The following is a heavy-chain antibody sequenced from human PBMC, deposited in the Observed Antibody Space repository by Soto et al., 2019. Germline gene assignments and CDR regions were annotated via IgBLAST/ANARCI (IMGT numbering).Heavy chain of an antibody. CDR3: GRCTSTSCHLGSDY. Sequence: PGGSLRLSCAASGFTFSSYAMNWVRQAPGKGLEWVALISHDGINKYYADSVRGRFTISRDSSTNTLYLRMNSLRAAGTAVYYCGRCTSTSCHLGSDYWGQGTLVTVSS. J-gene: IGHJ4*02. CDR2: ISHDGINK. CDR1: GFTFSSYA. D-gene: IGHD2-2*01. V-gene: IGHV3-30-3*01.